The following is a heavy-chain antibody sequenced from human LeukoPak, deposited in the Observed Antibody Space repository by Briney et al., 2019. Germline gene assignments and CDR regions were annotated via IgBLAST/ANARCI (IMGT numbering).Heavy chain of an antibody. CDR3: ARVRVYYDYVWGSTSPRYYYYYGMDV. Sequence: SETLSLTCAVYGGSLSGYYWSWIRQPPGKGLEWIGEINHSGSTNYNPSLKSRVTISVDTSKNQFSLKLSSVTAADTAVYYCARVRVYYDYVWGSTSPRYYYYYGMDVWGKGTTVTVSS. J-gene: IGHJ6*04. CDR1: GGSLSGYY. CDR2: INHSGST. D-gene: IGHD3-16*01. V-gene: IGHV4-34*01.